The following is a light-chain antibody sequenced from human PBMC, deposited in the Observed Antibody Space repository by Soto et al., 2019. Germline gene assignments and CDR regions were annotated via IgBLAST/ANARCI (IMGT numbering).Light chain of an antibody. Sequence: DIQMTQSPSTLSASVGDRVTITCRASQSISSWLAWYQQKPGTAPKLLIYKASSLQSGVPSSFSGSGSGTEFTLTISSLQPDDFATYYCQQYSSYPYTFGQGTKLEIK. CDR3: QQYSSYPYT. V-gene: IGKV1-5*03. CDR1: QSISSW. J-gene: IGKJ2*01. CDR2: KAS.